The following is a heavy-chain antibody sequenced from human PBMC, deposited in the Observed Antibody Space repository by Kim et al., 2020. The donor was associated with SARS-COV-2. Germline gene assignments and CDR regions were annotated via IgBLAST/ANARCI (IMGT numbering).Heavy chain of an antibody. V-gene: IGHV3-30*18. CDR2: ISYDGSNK. D-gene: IGHD3-16*01. CDR1: GFTFSSYG. Sequence: GGSLRLSCAASGFTFSSYGMHWVRQAPGKGLEWVAVISYDGSNKYYADSVKGRFTISRDNSKNTLYLQMNSLRAEDTAVYYCAKVGATQNYYYYYGMDVWGQGTMVTVSS. J-gene: IGHJ6*02. CDR3: AKVGATQNYYYYYGMDV.